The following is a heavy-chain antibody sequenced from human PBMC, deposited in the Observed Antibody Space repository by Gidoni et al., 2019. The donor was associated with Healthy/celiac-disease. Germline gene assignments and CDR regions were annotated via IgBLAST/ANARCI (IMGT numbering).Heavy chain of an antibody. CDR1: GGTFSSYT. J-gene: IGHJ4*02. CDR2: IIPILGIA. Sequence: EVKKPGSSVKVSCQASGGTFSSYTISWVRQAPGQGLEWMGRIIPILGIANYAQKFQGRVTITADKSTSTAYMELSSLRSEDTAVYYCARDRQDTAMVNYFDYWGQGTLVTVSS. CDR3: ARDRQDTAMVNYFDY. D-gene: IGHD5-18*01. V-gene: IGHV1-69*04.